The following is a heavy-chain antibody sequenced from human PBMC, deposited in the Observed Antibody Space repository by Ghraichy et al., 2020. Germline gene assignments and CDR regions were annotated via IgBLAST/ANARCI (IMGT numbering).Heavy chain of an antibody. CDR2: IYYSGNT. CDR1: GGSISSYY. J-gene: IGHJ6*02. Sequence: SPTLSLTCTVSGGSISSYYWSWIRQPPGKGLEWIGYIYYSGNTNYNPSLKSRVTISVDTSKNQFSLKLSSVTAADTAVYYCARVRYGSDWGMDVWGQGTTVTVSS. V-gene: IGHV4-59*01. CDR3: ARVRYGSDWGMDV. D-gene: IGHD3-10*01.